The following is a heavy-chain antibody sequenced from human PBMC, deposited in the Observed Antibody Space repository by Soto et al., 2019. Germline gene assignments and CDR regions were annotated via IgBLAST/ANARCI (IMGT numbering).Heavy chain of an antibody. CDR3: ARESNIVATYFDY. CDR1: GGSISSGDYY. V-gene: IGHV4-30-4*01. D-gene: IGHD5-12*01. CDR2: IYYSGST. Sequence: SETLSLTCTVSGGSISSGDYYWSWIHQPPGKGLEWIGYIYYSGSTYYNPSLKSRVTISVDTSKNQFSLKLSSVTAADTAVYYCARESNIVATYFDYWGQGTLVTVSS. J-gene: IGHJ4*02.